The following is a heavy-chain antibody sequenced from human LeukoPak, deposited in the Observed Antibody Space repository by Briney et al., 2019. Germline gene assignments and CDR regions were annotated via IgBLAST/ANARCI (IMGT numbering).Heavy chain of an antibody. CDR1: GITFSDAW. CDR2: IKSKGSGGTT. D-gene: IGHD5-18*01. V-gene: IGHV3-15*01. CDR3: TWIQKLVGGFDI. J-gene: IGHJ3*02. Sequence: PGGSLRLSCEAPGITFSDAWMSWVRQAPGKGLEWVGRIKSKGSGGTTDYAEVVKGRFTISRDDSENMVFLQMSSLKIEDTAMYYCTWIQKLVGGFDIWGQGTTVTVSS.